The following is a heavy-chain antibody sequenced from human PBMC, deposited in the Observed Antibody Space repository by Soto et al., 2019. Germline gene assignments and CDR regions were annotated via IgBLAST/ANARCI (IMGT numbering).Heavy chain of an antibody. D-gene: IGHD1-1*01. Sequence: GESLKISCKGSGYSFTSYWIGWVRQMPGKGLEWMGIIYPGDSDTRYSPSFQGQVTISADKYISTAYLQWSSLKASDTAMYYCARHAQYNWNDVVYYYYGMDVWGQGTTVTVS. CDR1: GYSFTSYW. V-gene: IGHV5-51*01. CDR2: IYPGDSDT. J-gene: IGHJ6*02. CDR3: ARHAQYNWNDVVYYYYGMDV.